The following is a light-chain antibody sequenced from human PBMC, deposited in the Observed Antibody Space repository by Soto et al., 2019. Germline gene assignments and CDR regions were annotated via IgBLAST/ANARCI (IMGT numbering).Light chain of an antibody. J-gene: IGKJ1*01. V-gene: IGKV1-5*03. CDR2: KAS. CDR1: QTISSW. Sequence: DIQMTQSPSTLSGSVGDRVTITCRASQTISSWLAWYQQKPGKAPKLLIYKASTLKSGVPSRFSGSGSGTEFTLTISSLQPDDFATYCCQHYNSHSDAFGQGTRLDIK. CDR3: QHYNSHSDA.